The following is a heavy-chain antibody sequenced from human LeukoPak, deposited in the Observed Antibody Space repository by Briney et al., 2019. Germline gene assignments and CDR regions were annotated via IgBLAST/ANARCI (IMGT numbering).Heavy chain of an antibody. CDR2: IYYSGST. CDR3: ASTDLGVRGVIPYYFDY. CDR1: GGSISSYY. Sequence: PSETLSLTCTVSGGSISSYYWSWIRQPPGKGLEWIGYIYYSGSTNYNPSLKSRVTVSVDTSKNQFSLKLSSVTAADTAVYYCASTDLGVRGVIPYYFDYWGQGTLVTVS. J-gene: IGHJ4*02. V-gene: IGHV4-59*01. D-gene: IGHD3-10*01.